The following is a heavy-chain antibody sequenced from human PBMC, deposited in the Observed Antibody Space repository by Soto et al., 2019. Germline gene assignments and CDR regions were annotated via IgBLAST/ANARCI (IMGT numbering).Heavy chain of an antibody. CDR3: AKNLGYSYGLSNDY. J-gene: IGHJ4*02. CDR2: ISAGGGST. D-gene: IGHD5-18*01. Sequence: GGSLRLSCAASGFTFSSYAMSWVPQTPGKGLEWVSAISAGGGSTYYTDSVKGRFTISRDKSKNTLYLLMTSLRAEDTAVYYCAKNLGYSYGLSNDYWGQGTLVTVSS. V-gene: IGHV3-23*01. CDR1: GFTFSSYA.